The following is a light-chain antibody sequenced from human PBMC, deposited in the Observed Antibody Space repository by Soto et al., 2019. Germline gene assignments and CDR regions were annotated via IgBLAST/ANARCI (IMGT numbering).Light chain of an antibody. CDR1: QGIGNW. V-gene: IGKV1-12*02. Sequence: DIQMTQSPSFLSASVGDRVTITCRASQGIGNWLAWFQQKPGKAPKLLIYAASSLQFGAPSRFSGSGSGTDFTLTISSLQAEDFATYYCQQANSFPFTFGGGTKVEIK. CDR2: AAS. J-gene: IGKJ4*01. CDR3: QQANSFPFT.